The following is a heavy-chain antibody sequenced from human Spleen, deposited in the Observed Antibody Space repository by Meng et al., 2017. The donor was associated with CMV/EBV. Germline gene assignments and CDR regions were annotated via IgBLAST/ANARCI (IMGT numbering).Heavy chain of an antibody. CDR3: ARAPYGGNSDY. J-gene: IGHJ4*02. CDR1: GYTFTSYG. V-gene: IGHV1-18*01. Sequence: CKASGYTFTSYGISWVRQAPGQGLEWMGWISAYNANTNYAQKLQGRVTMTTDTSTSTAYMELRSLRSDDTAVYYCARAPYGGNSDYWGQGTLVTVSS. CDR2: ISAYNANT. D-gene: IGHD4-23*01.